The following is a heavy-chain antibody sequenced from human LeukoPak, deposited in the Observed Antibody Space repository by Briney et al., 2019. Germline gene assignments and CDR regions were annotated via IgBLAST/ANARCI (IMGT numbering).Heavy chain of an antibody. J-gene: IGHJ4*02. CDR1: GYTFNNYW. D-gene: IGHD1-26*01. CDR3: VRQGLQSGTYPAY. Sequence: KVSCKASGYTFNNYWIGWVRQMPGRGLEWMGMLYPDGSATTYHPSFEGRVTISADKSVTTAYLEWNSLKASDTALYYCVRQGLQSGTYPAYWGPGTLVTVSS. V-gene: IGHV5-51*01. CDR2: LYPDGSAT.